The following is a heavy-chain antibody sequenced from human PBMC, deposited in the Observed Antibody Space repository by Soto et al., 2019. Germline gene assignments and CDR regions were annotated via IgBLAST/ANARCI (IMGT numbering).Heavy chain of an antibody. Sequence: QLQLQESGPGLVKPSETLSLTCTVSGGSISSSSYYWGWIRQPPGKGLEWIGSIFYSGSTYYNPSLKTLVTISADTSKTQFSLKLSSVTAADTALYYGARHLTYCSAGSCYSDFPYYGMDVW. CDR1: GGSISSSSYY. V-gene: IGHV4-39*01. J-gene: IGHJ6*01. D-gene: IGHD2-15*01. CDR3: ARHLTYCSAGSCYSDFPYYGMDV. CDR2: IFYSGST.